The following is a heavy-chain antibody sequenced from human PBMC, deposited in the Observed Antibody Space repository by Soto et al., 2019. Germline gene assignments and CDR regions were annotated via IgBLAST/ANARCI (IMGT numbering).Heavy chain of an antibody. CDR2: ICYDGSEK. Sequence: GGSLRLSCAASGFTFSDYWMSWVRQTPGKGLEWVGNICYDGSEKYYADFVKGRFTISRDNSKNTLYLQMNSLRAEDTSVYYCAKADDFWSGSMVRYGMDVWGQGTTVTVSS. CDR3: AKADDFWSGSMVRYGMDV. V-gene: IGHV3-7*02. J-gene: IGHJ6*02. CDR1: GFTFSDYW. D-gene: IGHD3-3*01.